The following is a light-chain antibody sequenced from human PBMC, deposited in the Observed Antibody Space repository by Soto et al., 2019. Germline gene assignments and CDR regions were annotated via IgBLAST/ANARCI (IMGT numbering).Light chain of an antibody. Sequence: EIVLTQSPATLSLSPGERATLSCRASQSLTSYLAWYQQKPGQAPRLLIYDASSRATGIPARFTGSGSGTDFTLTISSLEPEDFAVYYCQQRSNWPTFGGGTKVEIK. J-gene: IGKJ4*01. V-gene: IGKV3-11*01. CDR1: QSLTSY. CDR2: DAS. CDR3: QQRSNWPT.